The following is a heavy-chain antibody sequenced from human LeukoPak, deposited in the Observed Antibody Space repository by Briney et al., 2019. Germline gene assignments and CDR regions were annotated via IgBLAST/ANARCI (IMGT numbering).Heavy chain of an antibody. D-gene: IGHD3-10*01. Sequence: SETLSLTCTVSGGSISNYYWSSIRQPPGKGLECIGRIYSDGRTNYDLSLSSRLAMSVDTSKSQFSLKLSSVTAADTAVYYCARDLSSRGVISLDYWGQGTLVTVSS. J-gene: IGHJ4*02. CDR2: IYSDGRT. CDR1: GGSISNYY. V-gene: IGHV4-4*07. CDR3: ARDLSSRGVISLDY.